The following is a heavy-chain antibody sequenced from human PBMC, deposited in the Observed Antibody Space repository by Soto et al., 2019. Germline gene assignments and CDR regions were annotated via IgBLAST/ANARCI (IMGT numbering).Heavy chain of an antibody. V-gene: IGHV3-48*01. CDR3: ARGMRGQMTSDY. J-gene: IGHJ4*02. CDR1: GFTFSSYS. CDR2: ISSSSTI. D-gene: IGHD2-8*01. Sequence: GGSLRLSCAASGFTFSSYSMNWVRQAPGKGLEWVSYISSSSTIYYADSVKGRFTISRDNAKNSLYLQMNSLRAEDTAVYYCARGMRGQMTSDYWGQGTLVTVSS.